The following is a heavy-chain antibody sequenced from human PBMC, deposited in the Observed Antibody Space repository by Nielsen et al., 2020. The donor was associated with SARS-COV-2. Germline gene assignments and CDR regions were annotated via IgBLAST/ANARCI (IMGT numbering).Heavy chain of an antibody. D-gene: IGHD7-27*01. J-gene: IGHJ6*02. CDR1: GFTFSSYA. Sequence: GGSLRLSCAASGFTFSSYAMHWVRQAPGKGLEWVAVISYDGSNKYYADSVKGRFTISRDNSKDTLYLQMNSLRAEDTAVYYCARANWGNYYYGMDVWGQGTTVTVSS. CDR3: ARANWGNYYYGMDV. CDR2: ISYDGSNK. V-gene: IGHV3-30-3*01.